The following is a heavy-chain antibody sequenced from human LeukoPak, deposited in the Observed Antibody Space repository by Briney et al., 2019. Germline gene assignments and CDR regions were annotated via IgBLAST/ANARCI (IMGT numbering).Heavy chain of an antibody. D-gene: IGHD3-3*01. Sequence: PGGSLRLSCAASGFTFSSYSMNWVRQAPGKGLEWVSSISSSSSYIYYADSVKGRFTISRDNAKNSLYLQMNSLRAEDTAVYYCAKDREVFGAFDYWGQGTLVTVSS. CDR3: AKDREVFGAFDY. V-gene: IGHV3-21*01. CDR1: GFTFSSYS. J-gene: IGHJ4*02. CDR2: ISSSSSYI.